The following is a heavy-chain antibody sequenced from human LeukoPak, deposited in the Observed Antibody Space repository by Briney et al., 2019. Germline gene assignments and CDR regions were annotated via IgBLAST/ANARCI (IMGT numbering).Heavy chain of an antibody. Sequence: SETLSLTCAVSGYSISSGYYWGWIRQPPGKGLEWIGYIYHSGTTYYNPSLKSRVTISVDTFENQFSLRLISVTAADTAVYYCARKGSGTYNFDYWGRGTLVTVSS. CDR2: IYHSGTT. CDR3: ARKGSGTYNFDY. CDR1: GYSISSGYY. J-gene: IGHJ4*02. D-gene: IGHD3-10*01. V-gene: IGHV4-38-2*01.